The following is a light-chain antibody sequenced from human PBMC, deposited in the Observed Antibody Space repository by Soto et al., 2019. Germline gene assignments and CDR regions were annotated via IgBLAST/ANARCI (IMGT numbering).Light chain of an antibody. CDR3: SSYTSSRTSVE. J-gene: IGLJ2*01. CDR2: DVN. CDR1: SSDVGGYNY. Sequence: QSALTQPASVSGSPGQSITISCTGTSSDVGGYNYVSWYQQHPGKAPKLMIYDVNNRPSGVSYRFSGSKSGNTASLTISGLQAEDEADYYCSSYTSSRTSVEFGGGTKLTVL. V-gene: IGLV2-14*03.